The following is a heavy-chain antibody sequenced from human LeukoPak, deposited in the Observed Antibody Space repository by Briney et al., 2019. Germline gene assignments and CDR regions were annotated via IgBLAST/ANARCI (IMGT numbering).Heavy chain of an antibody. D-gene: IGHD4-23*01. Sequence: GGSLTLSCAASGFTFSSYSMIWVRQAPGQGLEGGSSISSSSSDISYADPVKGRFTISRDNAKNSLYLQMNSLRAEDTAVYYCARVTGDYGGNSADYWGQGTLVTVSS. J-gene: IGHJ4*02. CDR3: ARVTGDYGGNSADY. V-gene: IGHV3-21*01. CDR1: GFTFSSYS. CDR2: ISSSSSDI.